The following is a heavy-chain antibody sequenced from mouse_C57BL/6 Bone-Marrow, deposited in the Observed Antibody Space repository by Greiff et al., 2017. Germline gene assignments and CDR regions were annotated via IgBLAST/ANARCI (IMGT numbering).Heavy chain of an antibody. CDR1: GYTFTSYT. CDR3: ARWKGAWFAY. CDR2: INPSSGYT. V-gene: IGHV1-4*01. Sequence: VKLVESGAELARPGASVKMSCKASGYTFTSYTMHWVKQRPGQGLEWIGYINPSSGYTKYNQKFKDKATLTADKSSSTAYMQLSSLTSEDSAVYYCARWKGAWFAYWGQGTLVTVSA. J-gene: IGHJ3*01.